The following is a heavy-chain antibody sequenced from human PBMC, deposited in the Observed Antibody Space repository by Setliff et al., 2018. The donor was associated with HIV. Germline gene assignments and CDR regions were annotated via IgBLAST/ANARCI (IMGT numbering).Heavy chain of an antibody. V-gene: IGHV4-38-2*01. CDR1: GYSISSGYY. J-gene: IGHJ6*02. CDR2: IYHSGST. Sequence: ASETLSLTCAVSGYSISSGYYWGWIRQPPGKGLEWIGSIYHSGSTYYNPSLKSRVTISVDTSKNQFSLKLSSVTAADTAVYYCARQEDCSGGSCYSFGMDVWGQGTTVTVSS. CDR3: ARQEDCSGGSCYSFGMDV. D-gene: IGHD2-15*01.